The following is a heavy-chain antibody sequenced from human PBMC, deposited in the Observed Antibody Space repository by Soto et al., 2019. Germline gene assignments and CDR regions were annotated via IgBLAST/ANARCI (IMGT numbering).Heavy chain of an antibody. D-gene: IGHD3-3*01. CDR3: ARDPHEFWTSYWFDP. J-gene: IGHJ5*02. V-gene: IGHV1-18*01. Sequence: ASVKVNCRTSGYTFTSYGINWVRQAPGQVLELMGWISAYDGKTTYAEKFHGRVTLTTDTSTSTAYMELRSLRSDDTAIYYCARDPHEFWTSYWFDPWGQGTPVTVSS. CDR2: ISAYDGKT. CDR1: GYTFTSYG.